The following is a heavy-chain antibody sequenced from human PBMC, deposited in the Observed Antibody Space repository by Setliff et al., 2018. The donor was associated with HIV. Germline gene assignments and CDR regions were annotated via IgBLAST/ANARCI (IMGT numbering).Heavy chain of an antibody. CDR3: ARVAAVAGITFDY. CDR2: ISSSSSYI. CDR1: GFTFSSYS. V-gene: IGHV3-21*01. Sequence: GGSLRLSCAASGFTFSSYSMNWVRQAPGKGLEWVSSISSSSSYIYYADSVKGRFTISRDNAKNSLYLQMNSLRAEDTAVYYCARVAAVAGITFDYWGQGTLVTVSS. D-gene: IGHD6-19*01. J-gene: IGHJ4*02.